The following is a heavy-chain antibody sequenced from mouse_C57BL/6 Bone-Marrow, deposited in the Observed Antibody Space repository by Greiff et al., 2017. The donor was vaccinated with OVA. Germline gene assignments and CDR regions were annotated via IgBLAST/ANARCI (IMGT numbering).Heavy chain of an antibody. CDR2: IDPENGDT. J-gene: IGHJ2*01. Sequence: EVKLMESGAELVRPGASVKLSCTASGFNINDDYMHWVKQRPEQGLEWIGWIDPENGDTDYNSKFQGKATITADTSSNTAYLQLSSLTSEDSAVYYSTTEGYYDYWGQGTTLTVSS. CDR1: GFNINDDY. V-gene: IGHV14-4*01. D-gene: IGHD2-3*01. CDR3: TTEGYYDY.